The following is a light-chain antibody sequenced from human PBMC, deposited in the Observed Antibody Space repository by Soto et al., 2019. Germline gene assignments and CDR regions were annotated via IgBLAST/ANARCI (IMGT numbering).Light chain of an antibody. J-gene: IGKJ1*01. CDR3: QQYGSSIKT. CDR1: QSVSSNY. Sequence: TLSFGASQSVSSNYLAWYQQRPGQPPNLLIFGASNRAPGIPDRFSGSGSGTDFTLTISRLEPEDFAVYYCQQYGSSIKTFGQGTKVDIK. CDR2: GAS. V-gene: IGKV3-20*01.